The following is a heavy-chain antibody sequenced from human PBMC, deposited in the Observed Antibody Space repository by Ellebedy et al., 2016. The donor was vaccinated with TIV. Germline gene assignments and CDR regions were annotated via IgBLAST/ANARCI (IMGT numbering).Heavy chain of an antibody. Sequence: GESLKISXTGYGFTFSNYGMHWVRQAPGKGLEWVAVVSYDGHLKYYGDSVQGRFAVSRDNSKNTMYLQMSSLRDADTAVYYCVRDASSSYFKYWGQGALVTVSS. J-gene: IGHJ1*01. V-gene: IGHV3-30*03. CDR3: VRDASSSYFKY. D-gene: IGHD6-13*01. CDR2: VSYDGHLK. CDR1: GFTFSNYG.